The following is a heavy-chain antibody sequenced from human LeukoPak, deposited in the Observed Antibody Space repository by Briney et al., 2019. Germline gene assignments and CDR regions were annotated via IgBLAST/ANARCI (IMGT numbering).Heavy chain of an antibody. CDR2: IIPIFGTA. Sequence: GASVKVSCKASGGTFGSYAISWVRQAPGQGLEWMGGIIPIFGTANYAQKFQGRVTITADESTSTAYMELSSLRSEDTAVYYCARDRRLYVFDQLPENNWFDPWGQGTLVTVSS. D-gene: IGHD2-2*01. CDR3: ARDRRLYVFDQLPENNWFDP. J-gene: IGHJ5*02. CDR1: GGTFGSYA. V-gene: IGHV1-69*13.